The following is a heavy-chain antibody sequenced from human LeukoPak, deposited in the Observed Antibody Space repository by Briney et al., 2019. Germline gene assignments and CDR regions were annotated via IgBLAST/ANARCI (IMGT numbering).Heavy chain of an antibody. D-gene: IGHD6-19*01. CDR1: GFAFNRFP. J-gene: IGHJ4*02. CDR2: ISYAGDST. V-gene: IGHV3-23*01. CDR3: AKTYSIGWYPNNYFDY. Sequence: PGGSLRLSCAASGFAFNRFPMSWVRQAPGKGLEWVSAISYAGDSTYYSDYVKGRVTISRADAKNTLYLQMDSLSAEDTAVYYCAKTYSIGWYPNNYFDYWGQGTLVTVSS.